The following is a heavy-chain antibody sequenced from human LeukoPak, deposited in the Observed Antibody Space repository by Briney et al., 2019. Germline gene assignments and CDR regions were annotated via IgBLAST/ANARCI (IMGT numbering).Heavy chain of an antibody. D-gene: IGHD2-2*01. CDR1: VGANRNNNYY. CDR3: ARVPGQAESCSCYFPKPYVYFYHYGLDV. CDR2: VSHSGTT. J-gene: IGHJ6*02. V-gene: IGHV4-39*02. Sequence: SETLSLTCTVSVGANRNNNYYWAWIRRPPGKGLEWIGSVSHSGTTYYNPSLQSRVTISVDTSQNQFSLRLSFVTAADTAVYYCARVPGQAESCSCYFPKPYVYFYHYGLDVWGQGTTVAVSS.